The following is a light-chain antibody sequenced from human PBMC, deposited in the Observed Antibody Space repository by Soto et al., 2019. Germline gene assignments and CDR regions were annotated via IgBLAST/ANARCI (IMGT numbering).Light chain of an antibody. CDR2: DVS. J-gene: IGLJ2*01. CDR1: SADIGAFNY. Sequence: QSALTQPASVSGSPGQSITISCAGTSADIGAFNYVSWYQHHPVIAPKLLIYDVSDRPSGVSTRFSASKSANTASLTISGLQADDEADYYCSSYSTSSALVFGGGTKLTVL. CDR3: SSYSTSSALV. V-gene: IGLV2-14*03.